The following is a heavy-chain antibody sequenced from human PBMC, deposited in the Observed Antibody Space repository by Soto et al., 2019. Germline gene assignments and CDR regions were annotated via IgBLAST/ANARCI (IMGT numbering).Heavy chain of an antibody. J-gene: IGHJ4*02. V-gene: IGHV3-21*01. CDR2: ISSSSSYI. Sequence: CGSPSPSRASSGSTFIRHNVNLVRQAPGKGLEWVSSISSSSSYIYYADSVKGRFTISRDNAKSSLYLQMNSLRAEDTAVYYCARDQGPGYFDYWGQGTLVTVSS. CDR1: GSTFIRHN. CDR3: ARDQGPGYFDY.